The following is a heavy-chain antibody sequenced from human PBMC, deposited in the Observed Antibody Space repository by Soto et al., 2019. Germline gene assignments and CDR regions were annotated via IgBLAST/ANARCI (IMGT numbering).Heavy chain of an antibody. CDR2: INHSGST. D-gene: IGHD6-13*01. J-gene: IGHJ4*02. Sequence: EALSLTCAVYGGSFSGYYWSWIRQPPGKGLEWIGEINHSGSTNYNPSLKSRVTISVDTSKNQFSLKLSSVAAADTAVYYCARGRRIAEAGTFDYWGQGTLVTVSS. V-gene: IGHV4-34*01. CDR3: ARGRRIAEAGTFDY. CDR1: GGSFSGYY.